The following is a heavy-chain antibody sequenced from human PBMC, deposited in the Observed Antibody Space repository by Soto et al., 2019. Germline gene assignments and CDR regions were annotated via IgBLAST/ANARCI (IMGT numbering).Heavy chain of an antibody. D-gene: IGHD2-2*02. J-gene: IGHJ6*02. CDR1: EYSFTNYW. Sequence: GESLKISCKGSEYSFTNYWIGWVRQTPGKGLEWMGTVYPSDSDTRYSPSFRGQVTISADKSITTAYLQWSSLKASDTAIYYCARSTSPLYSMDVWGQGTTVTVSS. CDR3: ARSTSPLYSMDV. CDR2: VYPSDSDT. V-gene: IGHV5-51*01.